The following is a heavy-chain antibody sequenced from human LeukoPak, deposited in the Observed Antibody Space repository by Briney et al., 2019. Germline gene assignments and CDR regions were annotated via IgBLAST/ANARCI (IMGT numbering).Heavy chain of an antibody. CDR1: GGSISSYY. CDR2: IYYSGST. CDR3: ARLVVGATSFDY. D-gene: IGHD1-26*01. Sequence: SETLSLTCTVSGGSISSYYWSWIRQPPGKGLEWIGYIYYSGSTNYKSSLKSRVTISVDTSKNQFSLKLSSVTAADTAVYYCARLVVGATSFDYWGQGTLVTVSS. V-gene: IGHV4-59*01. J-gene: IGHJ4*02.